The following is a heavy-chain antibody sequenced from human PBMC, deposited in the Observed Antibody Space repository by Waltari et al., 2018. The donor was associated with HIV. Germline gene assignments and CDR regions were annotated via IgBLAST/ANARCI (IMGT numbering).Heavy chain of an antibody. CDR2: ISTSSRYI. Sequence: EVQLVESGGGLVKPGGSLRLSCAASGFTFSSYSMNWVRQAPGKGLELVSSISTSSRYIYYADSLKGRFTISRDNAKNSLYLQMNSLRAEDTAVYYCAREGFCSNGVCSHYYGMDVWAKGPRSPSP. CDR1: GFTFSSYS. J-gene: IGHJ6*02. D-gene: IGHD2-8*01. V-gene: IGHV3-21*01. CDR3: AREGFCSNGVCSHYYGMDV.